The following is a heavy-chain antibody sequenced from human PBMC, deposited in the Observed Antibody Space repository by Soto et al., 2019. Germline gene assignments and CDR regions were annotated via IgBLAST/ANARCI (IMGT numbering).Heavy chain of an antibody. D-gene: IGHD1-1*01. V-gene: IGHV3-33*01. CDR2: IWSGGSEK. J-gene: IGHJ4*02. CDR3: ARQSLGNIRLRGFDY. CDR1: GFTFSSYG. Sequence: QVQLVESGGGVVQPGRSLRLSCAASGFTFSSYGMRWVRQAPGKGLEWVAVIWSGGSEKYYADSVKGRFTISRDNSKNTLYLQMNSLRAEDTAVYYCARQSLGNIRLRGFDYWGQGALVTVSA.